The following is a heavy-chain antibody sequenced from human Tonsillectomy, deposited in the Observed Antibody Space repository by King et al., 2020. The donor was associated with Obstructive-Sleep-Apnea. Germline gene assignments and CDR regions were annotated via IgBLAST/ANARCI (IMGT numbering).Heavy chain of an antibody. Sequence: VQLVESGGGVVQPGRSLRLSCAASGFTFSSYGMHWVRQAPGKGLEWVAVISYDGNKEYYADSVKGRFTISRDNSKNTLYLQMNSLRPEDTALYYCAKAWTVTTLQCACDYWGQGTLVTVSS. CDR2: ISYDGNKE. CDR3: AKAWTVTTLQCACDY. J-gene: IGHJ4*02. CDR1: GFTFSSYG. D-gene: IGHD4-17*01. V-gene: IGHV3-30*18.